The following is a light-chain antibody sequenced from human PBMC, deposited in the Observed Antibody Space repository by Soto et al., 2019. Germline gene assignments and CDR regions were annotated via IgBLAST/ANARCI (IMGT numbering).Light chain of an antibody. J-gene: IGKJ3*01. Sequence: DIQLTQSPSSVSASVGDTINIPCRASQDIEKWLAWYQQKPGRAPKVLIYAASHLESGVPSRFSGSGSGTEFSLTISSLQTEDFATYFCHQAGTFPFTFGPGTKVDIK. V-gene: IGKV1-12*01. CDR2: AAS. CDR3: HQAGTFPFT. CDR1: QDIEKW.